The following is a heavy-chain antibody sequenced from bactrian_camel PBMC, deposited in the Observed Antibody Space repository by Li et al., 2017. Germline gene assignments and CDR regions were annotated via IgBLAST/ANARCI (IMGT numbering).Heavy chain of an antibody. D-gene: IGHD6*01. CDR3: VKDEAGAWFGYEYNY. Sequence: LVESGGGSVQAGGSLRLSCAASGYTYNRNCMAWFRQAPGKALEWVSTSTKGSDNTYWADFVKGRFTISRDNAKNTLYLQLNKLKTEDTAIYYCVKDEAGAWFGYEYNYWGQGTQVTVS. CDR2: STKGSDNT. CDR1: GYTYNRNC. J-gene: IGHJ4*01. V-gene: IGHV3S1*01.